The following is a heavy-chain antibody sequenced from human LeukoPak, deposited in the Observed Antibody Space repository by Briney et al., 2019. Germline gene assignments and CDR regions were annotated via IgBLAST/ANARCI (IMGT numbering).Heavy chain of an antibody. J-gene: IGHJ4*02. CDR2: INPNSGGT. D-gene: IGHD3-10*01. V-gene: IGHV1-2*06. Sequence: ASVRVSCKASGYTFTDYYMHWVRQAPGQGLEWMGRINPNSGGTKYAQKFQGRVTMTRDTSISTAYMELSSLRADDTAFYYCARGVLLWFGPSGGWGQGTLVTVSS. CDR1: GYTFTDYY. CDR3: ARGVLLWFGPSGG.